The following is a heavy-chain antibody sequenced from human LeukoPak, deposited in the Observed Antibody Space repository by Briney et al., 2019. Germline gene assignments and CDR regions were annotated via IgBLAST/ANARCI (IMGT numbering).Heavy chain of an antibody. CDR1: GFTFSSYA. CDR2: ISGSGGGT. Sequence: GGSLRLSCAAPGFTFSSYAMSWVSQAPGKGLEWVSGISGSGGGTYYVDSVKGRFTISRDNSKDTLYLQMNSLRADDTAVYYCAKARYSSGWDYFDYWGQGTLVTVSS. D-gene: IGHD6-19*01. J-gene: IGHJ4*02. V-gene: IGHV3-23*01. CDR3: AKARYSSGWDYFDY.